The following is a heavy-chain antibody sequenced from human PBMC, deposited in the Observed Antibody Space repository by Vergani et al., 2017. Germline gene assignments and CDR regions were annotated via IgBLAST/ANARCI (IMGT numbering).Heavy chain of an antibody. J-gene: IGHJ4*02. CDR2: IYYSGST. CDR1: GGSISSGDYY. V-gene: IGHV4-30-4*08. D-gene: IGHD3-9*01. Sequence: QVQLQESGPGLVKPSQTLSLTCTVSGGSISSGDYYWSWIRQPPGKGLEWIGYIYYSGSTYYNPSLKSRVTISVDTSKNQFPLKLSSVTAADTAVYYCARGRVLRYFDWLAQLDYWGQGTLVTVSS. CDR3: ARGRVLRYFDWLAQLDY.